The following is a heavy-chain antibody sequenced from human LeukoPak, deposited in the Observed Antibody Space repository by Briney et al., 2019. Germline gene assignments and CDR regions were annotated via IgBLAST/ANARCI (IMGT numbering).Heavy chain of an antibody. CDR3: ARDTVAGTYYFDY. CDR1: GGSFSDYY. Sequence: SETLSLTCAVYGGSFSDYYWSWIRQPPGKGLEWIGEINHRGSTNYNPSLKSRVTISVDTSKNQFSLKLSSVTAADTAGYYCARDTVAGTYYFDYWGQGTLVTVSS. J-gene: IGHJ4*02. V-gene: IGHV4-34*01. CDR2: INHRGST. D-gene: IGHD6-19*01.